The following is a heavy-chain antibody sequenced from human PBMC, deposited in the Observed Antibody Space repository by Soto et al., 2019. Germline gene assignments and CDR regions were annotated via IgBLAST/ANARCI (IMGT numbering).Heavy chain of an antibody. J-gene: IGHJ5*02. D-gene: IGHD3-10*01. CDR2: ISGSGGST. CDR1: GFTFSSYA. V-gene: IGHV3-23*01. CDR3: AKDSITMVRGVDNWFDP. Sequence: GGSLRLSCAASGFTFSSYAMSWVRQAPGKGLEWVSAISGSGGSTYYADSVKGRFTISRDNSKNTLYLQMNSLRAEDTAVYYCAKDSITMVRGVDNWFDPWGQGTLVTVSS.